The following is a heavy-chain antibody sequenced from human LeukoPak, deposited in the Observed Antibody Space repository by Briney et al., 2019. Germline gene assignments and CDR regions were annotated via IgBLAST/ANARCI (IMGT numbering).Heavy chain of an antibody. CDR1: GFTFDDYA. CDR2: ISGSGGST. D-gene: IGHD6-6*01. CDR3: AKDRSIAARRPPFDY. J-gene: IGHJ4*02. V-gene: IGHV3-23*01. Sequence: GGSLRLSCAASGFTFDDYAMHWVRQASGKGLEWVSGISGSGGSTYYADSVKGRFTISRDNSKNTLYLQMNSLRAEDTAVYYCAKDRSIAARRPPFDYWGQGTLVTVSS.